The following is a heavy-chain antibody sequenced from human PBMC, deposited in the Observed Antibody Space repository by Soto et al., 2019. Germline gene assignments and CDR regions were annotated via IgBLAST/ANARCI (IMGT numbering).Heavy chain of an antibody. V-gene: IGHV1-69*13. CDR2: IIPIFGTA. CDR3: ARKSAIFGVGPIPPYYYGMDV. J-gene: IGHJ6*02. CDR1: GVTFSSYA. D-gene: IGHD3-3*01. Sequence: SVKVSCKASGVTFSSYAISWVRQAPGQGLEWMGGIIPIFGTANYAQKFQGRVTITADESTSTAYMELSSLRSEDTAVYYCARKSAIFGVGPIPPYYYGMDVWGQGTTVTVSS.